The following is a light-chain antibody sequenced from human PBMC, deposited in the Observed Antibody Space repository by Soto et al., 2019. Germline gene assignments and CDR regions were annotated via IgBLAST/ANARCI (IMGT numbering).Light chain of an antibody. Sequence: SVLKPSKGTLSLSPGESATLSCGASQSVSSRFLAWYQQKPGRAPRVLIYDASTRATGVPDRFSGSGSGTDFTLTISRLEPEDFAVYYCQQYGGSPVTFGQGTRLETK. V-gene: IGKV3D-20*01. CDR2: DAS. CDR1: QSVSSRF. J-gene: IGKJ5*01. CDR3: QQYGGSPVT.